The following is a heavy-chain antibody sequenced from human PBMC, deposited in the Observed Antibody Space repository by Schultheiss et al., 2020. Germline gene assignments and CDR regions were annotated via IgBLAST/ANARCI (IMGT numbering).Heavy chain of an antibody. D-gene: IGHD5-12*01. J-gene: IGHJ6*02. CDR1: GFTFSSYS. V-gene: IGHV3-23*01. Sequence: GGSLRLSCAASGFTFSSYSMNWVRQAPGKGLEWVSAISHSGHSTYYADSVKGRFTISRDNSKNTLYLQMNSLRAEDTAVYYCARRGYSGYDSGMDVWGQGTRVNGYS. CDR3: ARRGYSGYDSGMDV. CDR2: ISHSGHST.